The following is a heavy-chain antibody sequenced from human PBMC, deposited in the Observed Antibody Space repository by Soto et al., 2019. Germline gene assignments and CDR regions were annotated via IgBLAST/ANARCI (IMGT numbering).Heavy chain of an antibody. J-gene: IGHJ4*02. CDR1: EFVFTLDW. V-gene: IGHV3-74*01. Sequence: PGGSVRLPCVGSEFVFTLDWMHWARQRTGKGLGGSSRIYNDGTYSDYADSVRGRFTISRDHVNDTLYLQVNDLRAEDSGLYYCTRGPPRFESGTGDYWGQGTQVTVTS. CDR3: TRGPPRFESGTGDY. CDR2: IYNDGTYS. D-gene: IGHD3-10*01.